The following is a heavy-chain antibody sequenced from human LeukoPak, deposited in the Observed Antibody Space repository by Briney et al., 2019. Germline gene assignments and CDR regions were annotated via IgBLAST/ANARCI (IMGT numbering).Heavy chain of an antibody. D-gene: IGHD3-3*01. CDR1: GFTFSGSG. CDR2: IRYDGSNK. CDR3: ARDYDFWSGYYSPTRGYFGY. V-gene: IGHV3-30*02. J-gene: IGHJ4*02. Sequence: PGGSLRLSCAASGFTFSGSGMHLVRQAPGKGLEWVTFIRYDGSNKYYTDSVKGRFTISRDNSKNTLYLQMDSLRAEDTAVYYCARDYDFWSGYYSPTRGYFGYWGQGTLVTVSS.